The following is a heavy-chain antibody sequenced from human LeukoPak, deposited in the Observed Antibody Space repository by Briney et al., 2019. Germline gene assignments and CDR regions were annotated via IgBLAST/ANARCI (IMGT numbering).Heavy chain of an antibody. CDR1: GFTFSSYN. CDR3: ARDGELLGIDY. J-gene: IGHJ4*02. Sequence: ESLRLSCVVSGFTFSSYNMDWVRQAPGKGLEWIGEIYHSGSTNYNPSLKSRVTISVDKSKNQFSLKLSSVTAADTAVYYCARDGELLGIDYWGQGTLVTVSS. CDR2: IYHSGST. D-gene: IGHD1-26*01. V-gene: IGHV4/OR15-8*01.